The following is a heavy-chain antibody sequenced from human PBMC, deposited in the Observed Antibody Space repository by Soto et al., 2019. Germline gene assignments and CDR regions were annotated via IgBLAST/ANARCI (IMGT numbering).Heavy chain of an antibody. CDR1: GGSISSGGYY. Sequence: PSETLSLTCTVSGGSISSGGYYWSWIRQHPGKGLEWIGYIYYSGSTYYNPSLKSRVTLSVYTSKNQFSLKLSSVTAADTAVYYCARVIDFWSRDTYYFDYWGQGTLVTVSS. V-gene: IGHV4-31*03. J-gene: IGHJ4*02. CDR2: IYYSGST. CDR3: ARVIDFWSRDTYYFDY. D-gene: IGHD3-3*01.